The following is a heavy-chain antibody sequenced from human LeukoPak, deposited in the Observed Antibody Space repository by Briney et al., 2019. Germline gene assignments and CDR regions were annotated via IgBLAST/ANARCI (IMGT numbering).Heavy chain of an antibody. Sequence: PSETLSLTCTVSGGSISSYYWSWIRQPPGKGLEWIGYIYYSGSTNYNPSLKSRVTISVDTSKNQFSLKLSSVTAADTAVYYCARYNGLVLERQDYYYYGMDVWGQGTTVTVSS. J-gene: IGHJ6*02. CDR3: ARYNGLVLERQDYYYYGMDV. CDR2: IYYSGST. V-gene: IGHV4-59*08. CDR1: GGSISSYY. D-gene: IGHD1-1*01.